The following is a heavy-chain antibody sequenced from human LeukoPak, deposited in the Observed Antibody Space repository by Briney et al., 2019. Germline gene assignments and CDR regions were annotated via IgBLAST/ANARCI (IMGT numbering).Heavy chain of an antibody. CDR2: IISSSSYT. J-gene: IGHJ4*02. D-gene: IGHD4-17*01. Sequence: GSLRLSCAASGFTFRRFWLSWIRQAPGKGLEWVSFIISSSSYTNFADSVKGRFTISRDNAKNSLYLQMNSLRAEDTAVYYCAREGGLRLTTRFFDYWGQGTLVTVSS. V-gene: IGHV3-11*06. CDR1: GFTFRRFW. CDR3: AREGGLRLTTRFFDY.